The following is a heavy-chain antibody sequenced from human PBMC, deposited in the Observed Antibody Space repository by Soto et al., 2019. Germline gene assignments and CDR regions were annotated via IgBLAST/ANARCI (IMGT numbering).Heavy chain of an antibody. V-gene: IGHV4-4*07. CDR3: ARGGLLAAADLWYYYGMDV. CDR2: IYTSGST. D-gene: IGHD6-13*01. J-gene: IGHJ6*02. CDR1: GGSISSYY. Sequence: XATLALTCTVSGGSISSYYWSWIRQPSGKGLEWIGRIYTSGSTNYNPSLKSRVTMSVDTSKNQFSLKLSSVTAADTAVYYCARGGLLAAADLWYYYGMDVWGQGTTVTVSS.